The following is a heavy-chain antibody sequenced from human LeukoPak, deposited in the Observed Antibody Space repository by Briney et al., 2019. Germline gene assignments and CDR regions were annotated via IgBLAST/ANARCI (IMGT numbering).Heavy chain of an antibody. CDR1: RGSISSGSYY. CDR2: IYTSGST. J-gene: IGHJ5*02. Sequence: PSQTLSLTCTVSRGSISSGSYYWRWIRQPAGKGLEWIGRIYTSGSTNYNPSLNSRVTISVDTSKNQLSLKLSSVTAADTAVYYCARGPHSSSLRNWFDPWGQGTLVTVSS. V-gene: IGHV4-61*02. CDR3: ARGPHSSSLRNWFDP. D-gene: IGHD6-6*01.